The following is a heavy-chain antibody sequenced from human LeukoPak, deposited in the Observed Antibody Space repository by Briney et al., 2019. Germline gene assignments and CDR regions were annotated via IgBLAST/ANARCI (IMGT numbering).Heavy chain of an antibody. D-gene: IGHD6-6*01. CDR3: ARSLRDSSAPRDY. Sequence: ASVKVSCKASGYTFTGYYMHWVRQAPGQGLEWMGRINPNSGGTNYAQKFQGRVTMTRDMSISTAYMELSRLRSDDTAVYYCARSLRDSSAPRDYWGQGTLVTVSS. CDR2: INPNSGGT. V-gene: IGHV1-2*06. CDR1: GYTFTGYY. J-gene: IGHJ4*02.